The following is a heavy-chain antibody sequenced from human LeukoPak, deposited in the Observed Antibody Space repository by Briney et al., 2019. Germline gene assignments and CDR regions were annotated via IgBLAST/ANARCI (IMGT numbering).Heavy chain of an antibody. V-gene: IGHV3-23*01. CDR1: GFTFGSYA. Sequence: GGSLRLSCAASGFTFGSYAMYWVRQAPGKGLEWVSGIFGSGGSAHYADSVKGRFTISRDNSKNTVYLQMDSLRAENTAIYYCAKTTTGYSSGRYPAWPIDYWGQGTLVTVSS. CDR2: IFGSGGSA. J-gene: IGHJ4*02. CDR3: AKTTTGYSSGRYPAWPIDY. D-gene: IGHD2-15*01.